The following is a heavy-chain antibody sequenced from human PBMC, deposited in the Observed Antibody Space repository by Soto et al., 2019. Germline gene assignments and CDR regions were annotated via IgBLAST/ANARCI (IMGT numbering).Heavy chain of an antibody. CDR2: IIPIFGTA. CDR3: ARRAAAGTLYYYGMNV. V-gene: IGHV1-69*01. CDR1: GGTFCSYA. J-gene: IGHJ6*02. D-gene: IGHD6-13*01. Sequence: QVQLVQSGAEVQKPGSSVKVSCKASGGTFCSYAISWVRQAPGLGLEWMGGIIPIFGTANYAQKFQGRVTITADESTSTAYMELSSLRSEDTAVYYCARRAAAGTLYYYGMNVWGQGTTVTVSS.